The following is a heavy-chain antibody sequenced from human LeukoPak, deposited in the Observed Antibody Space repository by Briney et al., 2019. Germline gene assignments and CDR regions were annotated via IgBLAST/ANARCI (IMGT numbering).Heavy chain of an antibody. CDR3: ARGRPPHDYGTLFDY. D-gene: IGHD4-17*01. V-gene: IGHV4-59*01. CDR2: IYYSGST. J-gene: IGHJ4*02. CDR1: GGAITGYY. Sequence: PSETLSLTCTVSGGAITGYYWSWIRHPPGKGLEWIVYIYYSGSTNYNPSLKSRVTMSVDTSKKQFSLKLSSVTAADTAVCYCARGRPPHDYGTLFDYWGQGTLVTVSS.